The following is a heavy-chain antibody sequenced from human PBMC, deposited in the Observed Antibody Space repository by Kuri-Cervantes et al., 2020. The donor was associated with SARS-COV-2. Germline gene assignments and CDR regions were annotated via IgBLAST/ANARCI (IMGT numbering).Heavy chain of an antibody. J-gene: IGHJ4*02. CDR1: GFTFSSYW. CDR3: ARDQGHRIAAAGTIPFDY. D-gene: IGHD6-13*01. CDR2: INSDGSST. Sequence: GESLKIYCAASGFTFSSYWMSWVRQAPGKGLVWVSRINSDGSSTSYADSVKGRFTISRDNAKNTLYLQMNSLRAEDTAVYYCARDQGHRIAAAGTIPFDYWGQGTLVTVSS. V-gene: IGHV3-74*01.